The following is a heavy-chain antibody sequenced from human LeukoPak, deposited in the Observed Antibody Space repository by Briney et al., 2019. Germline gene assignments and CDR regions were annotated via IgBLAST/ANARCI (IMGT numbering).Heavy chain of an antibody. CDR1: GGSISSYY. D-gene: IGHD6-13*01. CDR3: ARGYSSSWYERDWFDP. CDR2: IYTSGST. V-gene: IGHV4-4*07. Sequence: SETLSLTCTVSGGSISSYYWSWIRQPAGKGLEWIGRIYTSGSTNYNPSLKSRVTMSVDTSKNQFSLKLSSVTAADTAVYYCARGYSSSWYERDWFDPWGQGTLVTVSS. J-gene: IGHJ5*02.